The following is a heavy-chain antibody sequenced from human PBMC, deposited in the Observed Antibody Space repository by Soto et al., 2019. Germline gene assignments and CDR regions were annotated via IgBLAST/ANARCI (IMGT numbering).Heavy chain of an antibody. J-gene: IGHJ6*02. CDR2: ISAYNGNT. V-gene: IGHV1-18*01. Sequence: QVQLVQSGGEVKKPGASVKVACKASGYSFDDYGISWVRQVPGQGLEWMGWISAYNGNTNFAQRFQGRVTLTTDTSTSTAYMEVRSLRSEDTAVYFGGRTESAFYRNNMRGMDGWGQGTTVTVSS. CDR3: GRTESAFYRNNMRGMDG. CDR1: GYSFDDYG. D-gene: IGHD1-20*01.